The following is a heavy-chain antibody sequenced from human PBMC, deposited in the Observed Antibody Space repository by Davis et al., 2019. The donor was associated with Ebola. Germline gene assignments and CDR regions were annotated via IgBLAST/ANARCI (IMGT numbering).Heavy chain of an antibody. CDR2: ISSSSSYI. CDR1: GFTFSSYS. V-gene: IGHV3-21*03. D-gene: IGHD3-3*01. Sequence: GESLKISCAASGFTFSSYSMNWVRQAPGKGLEWVSSISSSSSYIYYADSVKGRFTISRDNAKNSLYLQMNSLKTEDTAVYYCTTEYYDFWSGRLYWGQGTLVTVSS. J-gene: IGHJ4*02. CDR3: TTEYYDFWSGRLY.